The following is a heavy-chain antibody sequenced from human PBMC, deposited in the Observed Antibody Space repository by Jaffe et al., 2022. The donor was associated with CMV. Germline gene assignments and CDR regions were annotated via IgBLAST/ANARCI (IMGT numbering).Heavy chain of an antibody. V-gene: IGHV5-51*01. CDR3: ATLRGYCSGGSCYPNNWFDP. CDR1: GYSFTSYW. J-gene: IGHJ5*02. Sequence: EVQLVQSGAEVKKPGESLKISCKGSGYSFTSYWIGWVRQMPGKGLEWMGIIYPGDSDTRYSPSFQGQVTISADKSISTAYLQWSSLKASDTAMYYCATLRGYCSGGSCYPNNWFDPWGQGTLVTVSS. CDR2: IYPGDSDT. D-gene: IGHD2-15*01.